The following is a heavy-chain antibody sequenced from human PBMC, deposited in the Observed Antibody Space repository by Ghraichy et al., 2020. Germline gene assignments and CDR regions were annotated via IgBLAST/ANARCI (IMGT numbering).Heavy chain of an antibody. CDR1: GFIFSSYG. CDR3: SKESSGYSNYPYYYYGMDV. Sequence: GGSLRLSCAASGFIFSSYGMHWVRQAPGKGLEWVAGISHDGSKKYYVDSVKGRFTISRDKSKNTLYLQMNSLRAEDTGVYYCSKESSGYSNYPYYYYGMDVWGQGATVTVSS. J-gene: IGHJ6*02. CDR2: ISHDGSKK. V-gene: IGHV3-30*18. D-gene: IGHD4-11*01.